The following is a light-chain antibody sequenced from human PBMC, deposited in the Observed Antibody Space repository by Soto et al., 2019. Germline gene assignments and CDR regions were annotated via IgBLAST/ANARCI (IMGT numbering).Light chain of an antibody. CDR1: QSVSNNF. J-gene: IGKJ1*01. CDR3: QQYSSSPRP. Sequence: EILLTQSPGTLSLSPGERATLSCRASQSVSNNFLAWYQQKPGQPPRLLIYGASWRATGIPDRCSGSGSGTDFTLTVSRLEPEDFAVYYCQQYSSSPRPFGQGTKVEVK. CDR2: GAS. V-gene: IGKV3-20*01.